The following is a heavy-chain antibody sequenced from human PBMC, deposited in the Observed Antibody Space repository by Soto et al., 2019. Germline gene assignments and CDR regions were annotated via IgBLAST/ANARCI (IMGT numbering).Heavy chain of an antibody. D-gene: IGHD2-2*02. Sequence: QVQLVESGGGLVKPGGSLRLSCATSGFTFXXXXXXXXXXXXXXXXXXXSYIGITSDDKNYAASVKGRFTISRDNAXXXXXXXXXXXXXXXTXXYXXXRXSYTSXSYLAWFGPWGQGTQVIVSS. CDR1: GFTFXXXX. V-gene: IGHV3-11*05. J-gene: IGHJ5*02. CDR2: IGITSDDK. CDR3: XRXSYTSXSYLAWFGP.